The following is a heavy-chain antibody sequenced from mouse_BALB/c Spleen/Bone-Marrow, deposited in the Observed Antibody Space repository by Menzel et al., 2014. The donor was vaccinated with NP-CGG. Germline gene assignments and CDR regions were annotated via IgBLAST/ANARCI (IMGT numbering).Heavy chain of an antibody. D-gene: IGHD2-14*01. J-gene: IGHJ1*01. V-gene: IGHV14-3*02. CDR3: ASYRYGWYFDV. Sequence: EGKLQESGAELVKPGASVKLSCTASGFNIKDTYMHWVKQRPEQGLEWIGRIDPANGNTKYDPKFQGKATITADTSSNTAYLQLSSLTSEDTAVYYCASYRYGWYFDVLGRGPP. CDR2: IDPANGNT. CDR1: GFNIKDTY.